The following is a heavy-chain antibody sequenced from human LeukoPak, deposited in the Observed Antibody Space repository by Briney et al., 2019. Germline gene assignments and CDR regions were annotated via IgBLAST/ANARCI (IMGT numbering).Heavy chain of an antibody. V-gene: IGHV4-59*01. Sequence: KPSETLSLTCTVSGDSISSSYWSWIRQPPGKRLEWIGYIYYTGSTNYNPSLKSRVTISVDTSENQFSLNLTSVTAADTAVYYCVRGCFDTSGYSNPFDIWGQGTMVTVSS. CDR1: GDSISSSY. CDR3: VRGCFDTSGYSNPFDI. CDR2: IYYTGST. J-gene: IGHJ3*02. D-gene: IGHD3-22*01.